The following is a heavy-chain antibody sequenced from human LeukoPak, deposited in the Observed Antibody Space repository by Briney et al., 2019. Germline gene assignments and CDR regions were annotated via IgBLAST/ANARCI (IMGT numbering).Heavy chain of an antibody. CDR3: ARDKSPYIMDV. Sequence: ASEKVSCKASGYTFTRYGISWVRQAPGQVLEWMGWISADNTNTNSAQKFQDRVIMTTDTSTSTAYMEMRSLRSDDTAIYYCARDKSPYIMDVWGQGTTVTVSS. CDR2: ISADNTNT. CDR1: GYTFTRYG. D-gene: IGHD3-16*01. V-gene: IGHV1-18*01. J-gene: IGHJ6*02.